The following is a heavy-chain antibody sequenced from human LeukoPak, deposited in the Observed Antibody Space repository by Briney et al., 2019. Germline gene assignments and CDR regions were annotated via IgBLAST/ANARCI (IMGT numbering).Heavy chain of an antibody. D-gene: IGHD2-21*01. CDR3: ARVFSHYYHYMDV. J-gene: IGHJ6*03. CDR2: IYYSGST. V-gene: IGHV4-59*01. CDR1: GGSISSYY. Sequence: SETLSLTCTVSGGSISSYYWSWIRQPPGKGLEWIGYIYYSGSTNYNPSLKSRVTISVDTSKNQFSLKLSSVTAADTAVYYCARVFSHYYHYMDVWGKGTTVTVSS.